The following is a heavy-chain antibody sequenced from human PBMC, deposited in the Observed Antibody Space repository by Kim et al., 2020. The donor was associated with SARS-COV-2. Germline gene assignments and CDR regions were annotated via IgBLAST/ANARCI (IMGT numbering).Heavy chain of an antibody. CDR1: GYTFTSYY. V-gene: IGHV1-46*01. J-gene: IGHJ5*02. Sequence: ASVKVSCKASGYTFTSYYMHWVRQAPGQGLEWMGIINPSGGSTSYAQKFQGRVTMTRDTSTSTVYMELSSLRSEDTAVYYCARDSPYCSGGSCYYNWFDPWGQGTLVTVSS. CDR3: ARDSPYCSGGSCYYNWFDP. CDR2: INPSGGST. D-gene: IGHD2-15*01.